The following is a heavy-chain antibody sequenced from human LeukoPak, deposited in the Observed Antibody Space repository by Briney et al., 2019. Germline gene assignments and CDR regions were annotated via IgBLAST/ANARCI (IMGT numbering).Heavy chain of an antibody. CDR2: IYHSGST. CDR1: GYSISSGYY. CDR3: ARGEWGDPYSSSWYY. Sequence: PSETLSLTCTVSGYSISSGYYWGWIRRPPGKGLEWIGSIYHSGSTYYNPSLKSRVTISVDTSKNQFSLKLSSVTAADTAVYYCARGEWGDPYSSSWYYWGQGTLVTVSS. J-gene: IGHJ4*02. D-gene: IGHD6-13*01. V-gene: IGHV4-38-2*02.